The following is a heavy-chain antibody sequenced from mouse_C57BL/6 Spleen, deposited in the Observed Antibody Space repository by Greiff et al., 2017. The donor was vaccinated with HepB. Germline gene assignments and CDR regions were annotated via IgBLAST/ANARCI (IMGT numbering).Heavy chain of an antibody. V-gene: IGHV5-4*01. CDR3: AREGGTVAFDY. Sequence: EVKLMESGGGLVKPGGSLKLSCAASGFTFSSYAMSWVRQTPEKRLEWVATISDGGSYTYYPDNVKGRFTISRDNAKNNLYLQMSHLKSEDTAMYYCAREGGTVAFDYWGQGTTLTVSS. J-gene: IGHJ2*01. CDR2: ISDGGSYT. CDR1: GFTFSSYA. D-gene: IGHD4-1*01.